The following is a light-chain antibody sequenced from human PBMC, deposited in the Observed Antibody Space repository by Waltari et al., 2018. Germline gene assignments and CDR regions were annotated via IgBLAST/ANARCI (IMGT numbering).Light chain of an antibody. V-gene: IGKV3-20*01. CDR1: QSVARA. Sequence: EIVLTQAPGPLSLPAGESATLSCRASQSVARALAWYQQKPGQPPRLLIYNAYTRASGVPDRFSGGGSGTDFSLTISRLEPEDFAVYYCQNYVRLPGTFGQGTKVEIK. J-gene: IGKJ1*01. CDR2: NAY. CDR3: QNYVRLPGT.